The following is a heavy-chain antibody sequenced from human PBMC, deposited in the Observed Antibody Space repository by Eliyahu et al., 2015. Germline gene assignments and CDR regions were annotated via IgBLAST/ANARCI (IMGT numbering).Heavy chain of an antibody. CDR2: ITGSSNNI. CDR3: TRDPHALDY. CDR1: GFMFSSYS. V-gene: IGHV3-48*02. J-gene: IGHJ4*02. Sequence: EVQLVESGGGLVQPGGSLXLSXAAXGFMFSSYSMNWVRQAPGKGLEWISYITGSSNNILYSDSVKGRFTISRDNAKNSLYLQMDSLRDEDTAVYYCTRDPHALDYWGQGTLVTVSS.